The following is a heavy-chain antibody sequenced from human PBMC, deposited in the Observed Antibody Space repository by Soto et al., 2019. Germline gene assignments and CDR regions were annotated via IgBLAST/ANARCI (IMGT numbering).Heavy chain of an antibody. V-gene: IGHV4-61*01. CDR2: IYYSGST. J-gene: IGHJ4*02. D-gene: IGHD3-22*01. CDR1: GGSVSSGSYY. Sequence: SETLSLTCTVSGGSVSSGSYYWSWIRQPPGKGLEWIGYIYYSGSTNYNPSLKSRVTISVDTSKNQFSLKLSSVTAADTAVYYCARGYYYDSSGFDYWGQGTLVTVSS. CDR3: ARGYYYDSSGFDY.